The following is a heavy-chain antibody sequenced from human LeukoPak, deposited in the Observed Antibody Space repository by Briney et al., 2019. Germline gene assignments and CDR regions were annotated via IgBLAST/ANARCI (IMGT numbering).Heavy chain of an antibody. V-gene: IGHV4-34*01. CDR3: ARGPSWGYYYYYYYMDV. CDR2: INHSGST. D-gene: IGHD7-27*01. J-gene: IGHJ6*03. CDR1: GGSFSGYY. Sequence: SETLSLTCAVYGGSFSGYYWSWIRQPPGKGLEWIGEINHSGSTNYNPSLKSRVTISVDTSKNQFSLKLSSVTAADTAVYYCARGPSWGYYYYYYYMDVWGKGTTVTVSS.